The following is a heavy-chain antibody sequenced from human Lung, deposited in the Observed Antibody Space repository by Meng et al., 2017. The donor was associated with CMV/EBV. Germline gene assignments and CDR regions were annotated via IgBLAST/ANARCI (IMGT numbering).Heavy chain of an antibody. CDR3: ARDLYSGSYFGTGYYYGMNV. Sequence: GESLKISCAASGFTFSDYSMNWVRQAPGKGLEWVSSISSSTYIHYADSVKGRFTISRDNAKNSVYLQMNSLRAEDTAVYYCARDLYSGSYFGTGYYYGMNVWGQGTTVTVSS. CDR1: GFTFSDYS. V-gene: IGHV3-21*01. CDR2: ISSSTYI. D-gene: IGHD1-26*01. J-gene: IGHJ6*02.